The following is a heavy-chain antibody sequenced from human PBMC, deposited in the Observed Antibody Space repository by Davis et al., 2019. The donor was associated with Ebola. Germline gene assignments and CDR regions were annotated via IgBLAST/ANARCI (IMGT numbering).Heavy chain of an antibody. CDR2: IYHSGST. D-gene: IGHD3-3*01. V-gene: IGHV4-4*02. CDR1: GGSISSSNW. Sequence: PSETLSLTCAVSGGSISSSNWWSWVRQPPGKGLEWIGEIYHSGSTNYNPSLKSRVTISVDKSKNQFSLKLSSVTAADTAVYYCARGNYDFWSGPDYWGQGTLVTVSS. J-gene: IGHJ4*02. CDR3: ARGNYDFWSGPDY.